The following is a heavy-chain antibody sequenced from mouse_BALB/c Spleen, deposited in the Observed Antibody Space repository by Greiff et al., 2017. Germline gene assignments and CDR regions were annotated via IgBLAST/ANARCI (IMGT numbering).Heavy chain of an antibody. V-gene: IGHV1-74*01. J-gene: IGHJ3*01. CDR3: AVTTVVRGFAD. Sequence: QVQLQQSGPQLVRPGASVKISCKASGYSFTSYWMHWVKQRPGQGLEWIGMIDPSDSETRLNQKFKDKATLTVDKSSSTAYMQLSSPTSEDSAVYDCAVTTVVRGFADWGQGTLVTVSA. CDR1: GYSFTSYW. CDR2: IDPSDSET. D-gene: IGHD1-1*01.